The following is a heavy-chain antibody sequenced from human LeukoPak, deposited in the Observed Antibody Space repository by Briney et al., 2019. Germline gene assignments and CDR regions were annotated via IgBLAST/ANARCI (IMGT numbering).Heavy chain of an antibody. J-gene: IGHJ6*03. Sequence: PGGSLRPSCAASGFTFSSYAMHWVRQAPGKGLEWVAAISYDGSNKYSADSVKGRFTISRDNSKNTLFLQMNSLRAEDTAVYYCARGGYCSRTSCYFLDYYMDVWGKGTTGTVSS. CDR2: ISYDGSNK. CDR1: GFTFSSYA. CDR3: ARGGYCSRTSCYFLDYYMDV. V-gene: IGHV3-30*04. D-gene: IGHD2-2*01.